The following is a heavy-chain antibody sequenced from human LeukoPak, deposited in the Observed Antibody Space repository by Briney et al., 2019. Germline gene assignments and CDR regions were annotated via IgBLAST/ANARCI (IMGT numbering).Heavy chain of an antibody. D-gene: IGHD6-19*01. CDR3: AKGGRTIAVAGMMDH. J-gene: IGHJ4*02. Sequence: PAGGSLRLSCVASGFTFNNYAMRWVRQTPTKGLQWLAGISGRGGSIYYAEAVKGRLTICTDNAKNTLVVQLNSLTVEDTAIYDCAKGGRTIAVAGMMDHWGQGSLVTVSS. CDR1: GFTFNNYA. V-gene: IGHV3-23*01. CDR2: ISGRGGSI.